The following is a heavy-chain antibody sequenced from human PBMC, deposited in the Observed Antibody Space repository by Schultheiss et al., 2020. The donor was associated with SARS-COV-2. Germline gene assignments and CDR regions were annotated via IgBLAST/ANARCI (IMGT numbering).Heavy chain of an antibody. D-gene: IGHD3-10*01. CDR3: ARDLWPWGVADPYYFDY. Sequence: ASVKVSCKTSGYTFTSHGISWVRQAPGQGLEWMGQINAANGERKFSPKFQGRVTITADKSTSTAYMELSSLRSEDTAVYYCARDLWPWGVADPYYFDYWGQGTLVTVSS. CDR2: INAANGER. V-gene: IGHV1-18*04. CDR1: GYTFTSHG. J-gene: IGHJ4*02.